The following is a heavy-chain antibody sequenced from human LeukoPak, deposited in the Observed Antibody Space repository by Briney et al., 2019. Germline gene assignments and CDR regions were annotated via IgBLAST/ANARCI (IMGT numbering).Heavy chain of an antibody. CDR3: AKHFCTGLDCSLFDS. J-gene: IGHJ4*02. Sequence: GGSLRLSCAASGFTFSNAWMNWVRQAPGKGLEWVGRIKSKTDGGTTDYAAPVKGRFTISGDDSKNTLSLQLNSLRPEDTALYYCAKHFCTGLDCSLFDSWGQGTLVTVSS. V-gene: IGHV3-15*07. D-gene: IGHD3/OR15-3a*01. CDR1: GFTFSNAW. CDR2: IKSKTDGGTT.